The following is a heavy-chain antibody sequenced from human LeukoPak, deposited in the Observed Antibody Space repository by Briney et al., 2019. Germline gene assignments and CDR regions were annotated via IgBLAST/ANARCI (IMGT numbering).Heavy chain of an antibody. J-gene: IGHJ4*02. Sequence: GGSLRLSCVASGFTFSNYWMSWVRQAPGKGLEWVANIKQDGSEKYYVDSVKGRFTISRDNAKNSLYLQMNSLRAEDTAVYYCARDRPFYGDYEDLDYWGQGTLVTVSS. D-gene: IGHD4-17*01. V-gene: IGHV3-7*01. CDR2: IKQDGSEK. CDR1: GFTFSNYW. CDR3: ARDRPFYGDYEDLDY.